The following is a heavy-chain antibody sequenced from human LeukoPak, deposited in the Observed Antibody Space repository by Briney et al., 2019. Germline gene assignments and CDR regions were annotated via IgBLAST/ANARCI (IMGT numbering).Heavy chain of an antibody. D-gene: IGHD3-10*01. Sequence: GGSLRLSCAASGFTFSSYAMSWARQAPGKGLEWVSAISGSGGSTYYADSVKGRFTISRDNSKNTLYLQMNSLRAEDTAVYYCAKHPRFTMVRGVIFPDYWGQGTLVTVSS. CDR2: ISGSGGST. CDR3: AKHPRFTMVRGVIFPDY. CDR1: GFTFSSYA. V-gene: IGHV3-23*01. J-gene: IGHJ4*02.